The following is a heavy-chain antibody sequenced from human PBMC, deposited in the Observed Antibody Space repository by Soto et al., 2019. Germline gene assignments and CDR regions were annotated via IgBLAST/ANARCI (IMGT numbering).Heavy chain of an antibody. V-gene: IGHV1-2*04. CDR1: GGTFSSYA. CDR2: INPNSGGT. J-gene: IGHJ4*02. Sequence: ASVKVSCKASGGTFSSYAISWVRQAPGQGLEWMGWINPNSGGTNYAQKFQGWVTMTRDTSISTAYMELSRLRSDDTAVYYCARGSYYDSSGYLNYWGQGTLVTVSS. D-gene: IGHD3-22*01. CDR3: ARGSYYDSSGYLNY.